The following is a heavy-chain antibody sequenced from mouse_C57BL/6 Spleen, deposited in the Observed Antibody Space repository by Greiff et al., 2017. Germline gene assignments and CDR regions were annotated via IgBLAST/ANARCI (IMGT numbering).Heavy chain of an antibody. Sequence: QVQLQQSGAELVKPGASVKMSCKASGYTFTTYPIEWMKQNHGKSLEWIGNFHPYNDDTKYNEKFKGRATLTVEKSSSTVFLELSRLTSDDAAVYYCARGDDDDAWFAYWGQGTLVTVSA. J-gene: IGHJ3*01. CDR1: GYTFTTYP. D-gene: IGHD2-4*01. CDR3: ARGDDDDAWFAY. V-gene: IGHV1-47*01. CDR2: FHPYNDDT.